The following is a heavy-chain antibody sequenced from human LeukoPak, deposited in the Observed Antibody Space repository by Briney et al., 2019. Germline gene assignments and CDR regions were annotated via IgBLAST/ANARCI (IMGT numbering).Heavy chain of an antibody. CDR1: GFTFSSYG. V-gene: IGHV3-30*18. CDR3: AKVSSSWYIDY. CDR2: ISYDGSNK. Sequence: LPGGSLRLSCAASGFTFSSYGMHWVRQAPGKGLEWVAVISYDGSNKYYADSVKGRFTISRDNSKNTLYLQMNSLRAEDTAVYYCAKVSSSWYIDYWGQGTLVTVSS. J-gene: IGHJ4*02. D-gene: IGHD6-13*01.